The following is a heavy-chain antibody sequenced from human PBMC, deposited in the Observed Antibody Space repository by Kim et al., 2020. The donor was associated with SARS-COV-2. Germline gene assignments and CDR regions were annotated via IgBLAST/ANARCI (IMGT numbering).Heavy chain of an antibody. D-gene: IGHD6-6*01. Sequence: SETLSLTCTVSGGSISSTDYYWSWIRQPPGKGLEWIGYIYYSGSTDYNSSLKSRVTMSLDTSKNRFSLNLSSVTVADTAVYFCARDRRQLAWDYWGQGTLVTVSS. CDR3: ARDRRQLAWDY. CDR1: GGSISSTDYY. J-gene: IGHJ4*02. V-gene: IGHV4-30-4*01. CDR2: IYYSGST.